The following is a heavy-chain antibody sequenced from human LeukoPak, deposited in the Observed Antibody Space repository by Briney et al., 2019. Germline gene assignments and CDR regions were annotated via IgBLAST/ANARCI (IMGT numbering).Heavy chain of an antibody. J-gene: IGHJ4*02. CDR3: AKDPRRYCSGGSCSGLDY. Sequence: GGSLRLSCAASGFTFSSYAMSWVRQAPGKGLEWVSAISGSGGSTYYADSVKGRFTISRDNSKNTLYLQMNSLRPEDTAVYYCAKDPRRYCSGGSCSGLDYWGQGTLVTVSS. CDR1: GFTFSSYA. CDR2: ISGSGGST. D-gene: IGHD2-15*01. V-gene: IGHV3-23*01.